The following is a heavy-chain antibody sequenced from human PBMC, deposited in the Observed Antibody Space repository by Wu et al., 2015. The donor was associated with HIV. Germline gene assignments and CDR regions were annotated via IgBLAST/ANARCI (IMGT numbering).Heavy chain of an antibody. Sequence: QVQLVQSGAEVKKPGASVKVSCKASGYTFTGYYMHWVRQAPGQGLEWMGWINPNSGGTNYAQKFQGRVTMTRDTSISTAYMELSRLRSDDTAVYYCARVRVRNTDYTAMVYGYWGQGTLVTVSS. CDR2: INPNSGGT. CDR1: GYTFTGYY. J-gene: IGHJ4*02. V-gene: IGHV1-2*02. CDR3: ARVRVRNTDYTAMVYGY. D-gene: IGHD5-18*01.